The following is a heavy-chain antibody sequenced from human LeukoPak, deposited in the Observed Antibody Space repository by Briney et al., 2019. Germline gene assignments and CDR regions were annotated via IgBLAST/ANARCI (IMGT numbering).Heavy chain of an antibody. CDR1: GFTFSDYY. CDR3: ARTFGEHPNTHDY. CDR2: IRSSGSTI. V-gene: IGHV3-11*04. D-gene: IGHD3-10*01. J-gene: IGHJ4*02. Sequence: GGSLRLSCAASGFTFSDYYMGWIRQAPGKGLEWVSYIRSSGSTIYYADSVKGRFTISRDNAKNSLYLQMNSLRAEDTAVYYCARTFGEHPNTHDYWGQGTLVTVSS.